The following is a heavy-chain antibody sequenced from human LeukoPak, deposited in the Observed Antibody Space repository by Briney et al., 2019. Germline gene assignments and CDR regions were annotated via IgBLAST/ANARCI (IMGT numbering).Heavy chain of an antibody. CDR2: ISGSGGST. Sequence: GGSLRLSCAASGFTFSSYAMSWVRQAPGKGLEWVSAISGSGGSTYYADSVKGRFTISRDNAKNSLYLQMNSLRAEDTAVYYCARDLDVDTAMVNVDYWGQGTLVTVSS. V-gene: IGHV3-23*01. D-gene: IGHD5-18*01. J-gene: IGHJ4*02. CDR1: GFTFSSYA. CDR3: ARDLDVDTAMVNVDY.